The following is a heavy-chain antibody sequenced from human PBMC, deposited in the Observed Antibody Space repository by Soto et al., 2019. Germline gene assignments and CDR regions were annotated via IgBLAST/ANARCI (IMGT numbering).Heavy chain of an antibody. D-gene: IGHD5-12*01. J-gene: IGHJ1*01. CDR3: AREASGYDF. CDR2: IIPVFGRP. V-gene: IGHV1-69*13. Sequence: SVKVSCKASGGTFSIFGISWVRQAPVQGLEWMGGIIPVFGRPNYAQRFRGRLTITADESTNTSYMELIDLTSEDTAVYYCAREASGYDFWGQGTQVTVSS. CDR1: GGTFSIFG.